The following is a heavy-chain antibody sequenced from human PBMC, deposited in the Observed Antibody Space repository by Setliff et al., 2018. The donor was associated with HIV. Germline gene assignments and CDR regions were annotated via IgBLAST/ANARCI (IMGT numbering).Heavy chain of an antibody. CDR1: GFTFSSYT. J-gene: IGHJ5*02. CDR3: ARGGPGSSFGYDWFDP. Sequence: GGSLRLSCSASGFTFSSYTMSWVRQAPGKGLEWVSSISTSGSNIYYADSLKGRFTISRDNAKNSLYLQMNSLRAEDTAVYYCARGGPGSSFGYDWFDPWGQGTPVTVSS. V-gene: IGHV3-21*01. CDR2: ISTSGSNI. D-gene: IGHD5-18*01.